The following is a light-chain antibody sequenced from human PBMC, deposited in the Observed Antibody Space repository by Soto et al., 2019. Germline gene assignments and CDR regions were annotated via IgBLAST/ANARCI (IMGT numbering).Light chain of an antibody. Sequence: EIVLTQSPATLSLSPGERATLSCRASQSVSSYLAWYQQKPGQAPRLLIYDASSRSNGIPARFSGSGSGTDFTLTISSLELEDCEIYDWRKSINSLWITFSCGTRLEIK. CDR1: QSVSSY. CDR3: RKSINSLWIT. V-gene: IGKV3-11*01. CDR2: DAS. J-gene: IGKJ5*01.